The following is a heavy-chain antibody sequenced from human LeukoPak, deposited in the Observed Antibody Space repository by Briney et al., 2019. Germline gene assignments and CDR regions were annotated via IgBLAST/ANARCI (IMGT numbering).Heavy chain of an antibody. CDR2: ISAHNGNT. J-gene: IGHJ4*02. CDR3: ARVLGFYRGGLEM. D-gene: IGHD3-3*01. CDR1: GYTFTSYG. Sequence: ASVKVSCKASGYTFTSYGISWVRQAPGQGLEWMGWISAHNGNTGYAQKFQGRVTMTRNTSISTAYMELSSLGSEDTAVYYCARVLGFYRGGLEMRGQGTLVTVSS. V-gene: IGHV1-8*02.